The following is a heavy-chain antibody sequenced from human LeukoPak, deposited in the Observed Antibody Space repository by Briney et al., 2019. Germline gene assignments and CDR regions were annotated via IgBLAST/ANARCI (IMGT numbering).Heavy chain of an antibody. Sequence: GESLKISCNGSGYSFTSYWITWVRQMPGRGLEWMGRIDPSDSYTKYSPSFQGHVTISADKSISTAYLQWSSLKASDTAMYYCARLPGTVVDWFDPWGQGTLVTVSS. CDR2: IDPSDSYT. J-gene: IGHJ5*02. CDR3: ARLPGTVVDWFDP. CDR1: GYSFTSYW. V-gene: IGHV5-10-1*01. D-gene: IGHD1-26*01.